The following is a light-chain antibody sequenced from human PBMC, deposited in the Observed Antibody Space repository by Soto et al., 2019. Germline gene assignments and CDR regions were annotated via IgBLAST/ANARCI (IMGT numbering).Light chain of an antibody. Sequence: EIVMTQSPATLSVSPGERATLSCRASQSVSSNLDWYQQKPGQAPRLLIYGASTRATGIPARFSGSGSGTEYTLTISSLQSEDFAVYYCQQYNNLPPETFGQGTKVDIK. J-gene: IGKJ1*01. CDR1: QSVSSN. CDR3: QQYNNLPPET. CDR2: GAS. V-gene: IGKV3-15*01.